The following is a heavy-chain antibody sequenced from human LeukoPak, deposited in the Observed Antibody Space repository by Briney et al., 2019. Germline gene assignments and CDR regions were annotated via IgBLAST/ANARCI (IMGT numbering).Heavy chain of an antibody. V-gene: IGHV4-34*01. CDR3: ARGLSYDFWSGLTGGFDY. Sequence: GSLSLSCAASGFTFSTYWMSWIRQPPGKGLEWIGEINHSGSTNYNPSLKSRVTISVDTSKNQFSLKLSSVTAADTAVYYCARGLSYDFWSGLTGGFDYWGQGTLVTVSS. CDR1: GFTFSTYW. J-gene: IGHJ4*02. CDR2: INHSGST. D-gene: IGHD3-3*01.